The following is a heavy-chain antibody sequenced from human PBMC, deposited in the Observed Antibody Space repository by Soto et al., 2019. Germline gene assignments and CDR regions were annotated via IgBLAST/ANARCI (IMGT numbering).Heavy chain of an antibody. Sequence: GGALRLSCAASGFTFSNFAMFWVRQAPGKGLEWVSTIYAGGTSKYYAASVKGRFTISRDNSKDTLFLQMDSLRAEDTAVYFCAKDLIRGDGYEDPDYWGQGTLVTASS. CDR3: AKDLIRGDGYEDPDY. CDR2: IYAGGTSK. D-gene: IGHD3-10*01. V-gene: IGHV3-23*01. CDR1: GFTFSNFA. J-gene: IGHJ4*02.